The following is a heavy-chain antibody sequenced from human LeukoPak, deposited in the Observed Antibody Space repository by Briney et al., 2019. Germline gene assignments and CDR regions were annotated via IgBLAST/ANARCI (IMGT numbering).Heavy chain of an antibody. D-gene: IGHD2-21*02. CDR2: IIPIFGTA. V-gene: IGHV1-69*05. CDR3: ARDGGDYGYDY. J-gene: IGHJ4*02. Sequence: GASVKVSCKASGGTFSSYAISWVRQAPGQGLEWMGGIIPIFGTANYAQKFQGRVTITTDESTSTAYVELSSLRSEDTAVYYCARDGGDYGYDYWGQGTLVTVSS. CDR1: GGTFSSYA.